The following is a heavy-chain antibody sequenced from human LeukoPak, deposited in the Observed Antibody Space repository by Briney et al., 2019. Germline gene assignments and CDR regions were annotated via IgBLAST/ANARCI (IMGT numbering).Heavy chain of an antibody. CDR2: ISGSGSTI. CDR1: GITFSGSG. CDR3: ARDRTSGLYYFDY. Sequence: GGSLRLSCAASGITFSGSGMSWVRQAPGKGLEWVSYISGSGSTIYYADSVKGRFTISRDNAKNSLYLQMNSLRAEDTAVYYCARDRTSGLYYFDYWGQGTLVTVSS. V-gene: IGHV3-48*04. D-gene: IGHD3-9*01. J-gene: IGHJ4*02.